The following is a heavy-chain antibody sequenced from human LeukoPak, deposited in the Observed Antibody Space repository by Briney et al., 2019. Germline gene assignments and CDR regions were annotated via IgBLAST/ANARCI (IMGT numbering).Heavy chain of an antibody. CDR2: ISGSGGDT. Sequence: GGSLRLSCAASGFTFSSYAMNWVRQAPGKGLEWVSISGSGGDTYYADSVKGRFTISRDNSKNTLYLQMNSLRAEDTAVYYCAKARGMTYGTYYFDYWGQGTLVTVSS. J-gene: IGHJ4*02. V-gene: IGHV3-23*01. CDR3: AKARGMTYGTYYFDY. CDR1: GFTFSSYA. D-gene: IGHD1-14*01.